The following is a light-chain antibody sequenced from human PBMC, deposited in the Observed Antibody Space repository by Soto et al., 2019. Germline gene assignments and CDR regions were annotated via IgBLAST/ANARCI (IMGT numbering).Light chain of an antibody. Sequence: QSVLTQPRSVSASPGQSVTISCTGTSSDVGRYDYVSWYQQHPGKAPKLIVYDVTERPSGVPDRFSGSKSGNTASLTISGLQAEDEADYSCCSFAGSYSYVFGTWTKVTVL. V-gene: IGLV2-11*01. CDR3: CSFAGSYSYV. CDR2: DVT. J-gene: IGLJ1*01. CDR1: SSDVGRYDY.